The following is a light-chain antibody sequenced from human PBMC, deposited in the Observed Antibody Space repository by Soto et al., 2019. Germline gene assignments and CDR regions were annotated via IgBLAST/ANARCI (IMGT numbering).Light chain of an antibody. J-gene: IGKJ4*01. CDR3: QQYDNLPLT. CDR2: DAS. CDR1: QDISNY. V-gene: IGKV1-33*01. Sequence: DIRITQSPSSLSAAVGDRVTITCQASQDISNYLNWYQHKPGKAPKLLIYDASNLETGVPSRFSGSGSGTDFTFTISSLQPEDIATYYCQQYDNLPLTFGGGTKVEIK.